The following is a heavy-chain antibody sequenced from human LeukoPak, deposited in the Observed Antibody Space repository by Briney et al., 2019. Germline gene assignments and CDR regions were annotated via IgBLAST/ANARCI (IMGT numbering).Heavy chain of an antibody. CDR3: AGFRAIVAYYAFDI. J-gene: IGHJ3*02. D-gene: IGHD3-22*01. CDR1: GGSISSHY. CDR2: IYYSGST. Sequence: PSETLSLTCTVSGGSISSHYWSWIRQPPGQGLEWIGNIYYSGSTNYNPSLKSRVTISVDTSKNQFSLKLSSVTAADTAVFYCAGFRAIVAYYAFDIWGQGTMVTVSS. V-gene: IGHV4-59*11.